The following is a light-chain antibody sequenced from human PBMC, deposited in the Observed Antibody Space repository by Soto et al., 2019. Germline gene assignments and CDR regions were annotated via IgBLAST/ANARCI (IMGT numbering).Light chain of an antibody. CDR3: QQYNSWLWT. CDR2: SAS. CDR1: ERVSTN. V-gene: IGKV3-15*01. J-gene: IGKJ1*01. Sequence: PGESATLSCRASERVSTNLAWSQQTPGQAPRLLIYSASTRATGIPARFSGSGSGTELTLIISSLQSEDSAVYYGQQYNSWLWTFGQGTKVDIK.